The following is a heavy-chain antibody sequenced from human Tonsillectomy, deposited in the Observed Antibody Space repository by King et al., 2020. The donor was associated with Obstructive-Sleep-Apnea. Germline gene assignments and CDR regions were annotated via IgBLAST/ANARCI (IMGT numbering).Heavy chain of an antibody. Sequence: VQLVESGGGVVQPGRSLRLSCTASGFTFSSYDLQWVRQAPGKGLEWVAVISYDGSNKYYADSVKGRFTISRDNSKNTLYLRMNSLRTEDTAVYYCAREGFCSHGVCYDSWGQGTLVTVSS. CDR1: GFTFSSYD. CDR3: AREGFCSHGVCYDS. V-gene: IGHV3-30*04. J-gene: IGHJ4*02. CDR2: ISYDGSNK. D-gene: IGHD2-8*01.